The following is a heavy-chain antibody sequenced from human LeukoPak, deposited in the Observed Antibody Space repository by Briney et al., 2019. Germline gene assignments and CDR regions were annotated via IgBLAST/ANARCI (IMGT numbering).Heavy chain of an antibody. CDR2: INSNSGGT. Sequence: ASMKVSCKASGYTFTGYYMHWVRQAPGQGLEWMGWINSNSGGTNSAQKFQGRVTMTWDTSISTAYMELSRLRSDDTAVYYCAREGSEYSSGWHLAYRGRGTRVTVSS. D-gene: IGHD6-19*01. J-gene: IGHJ4*02. CDR1: GYTFTGYY. CDR3: AREGSEYSSGWHLAY. V-gene: IGHV1-2*02.